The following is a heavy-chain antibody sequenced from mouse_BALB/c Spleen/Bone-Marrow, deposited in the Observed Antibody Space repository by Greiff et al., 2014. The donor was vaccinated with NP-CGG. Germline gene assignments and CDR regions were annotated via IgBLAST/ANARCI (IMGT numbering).Heavy chain of an antibody. CDR1: GFAFSGYD. CDR2: ISSGGSNT. D-gene: IGHD2-2*01. J-gene: IGHJ4*01. CDR3: ARQRGYAYAMDY. Sequence: EVKLVESGGGLVKPGGSLKLSCAAPGFAFSGYDMSWVRQTPEKRLEWVAYISSGGSNTYYPDTVKGRFTISRDNAKNTLYLQMNSLKSEDTAMYYCARQRGYAYAMDYWGQGTSVTVSS. V-gene: IGHV5-12-1*01.